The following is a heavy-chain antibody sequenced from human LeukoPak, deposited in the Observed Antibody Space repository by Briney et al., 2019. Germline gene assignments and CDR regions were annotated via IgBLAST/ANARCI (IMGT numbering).Heavy chain of an antibody. J-gene: IGHJ4*02. CDR2: MYHSVTT. Sequence: WGTLSLTCAVSGYSISSGCFWGCLRQPPGERQGWMGGMYHSVTTNYNPSLKSRLTISIDTSKNQLSLKLSSGPAADTAVYSCVRVNWVCDYWGQGTLVTVSS. CDR3: VRVNWVCDY. D-gene: IGHD3-16*01. CDR1: GYSISSGCF. V-gene: IGHV4-38-2*01.